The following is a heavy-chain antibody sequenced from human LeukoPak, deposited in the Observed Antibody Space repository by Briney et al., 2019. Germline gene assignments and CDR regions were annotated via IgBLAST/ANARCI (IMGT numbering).Heavy chain of an antibody. J-gene: IGHJ3*02. V-gene: IGHV4-4*07. CDR2: IYTSGSI. CDR1: GGSISSYY. D-gene: IGHD1-7*01. CDR3: AANWNYDAFDI. Sequence: PSETLSLTCTVSGGSISSYYWSWIRQPAGKGLEWIGRIYTSGSITYNPSLKSRVSMSVDTSKNQFSLKLSSVTAADTAVYYCAANWNYDAFDIWGQGTMVTVSS.